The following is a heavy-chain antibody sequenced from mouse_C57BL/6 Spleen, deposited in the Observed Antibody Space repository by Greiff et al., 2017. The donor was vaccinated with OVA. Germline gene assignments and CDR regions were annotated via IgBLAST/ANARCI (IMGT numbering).Heavy chain of an antibody. Sequence: VQRVESGAELAKPGASVKLSCKASGYTFTSYWMHWVKQRPGQGLEWIGYINPSSGYTKYNQKFKDKATLTADKSSSTAYMQLSSLTYEDSAVYYCANYYGNLYYFDYWGQGTTLTVSS. CDR2: INPSSGYT. J-gene: IGHJ2*01. D-gene: IGHD2-1*01. CDR1: GYTFTSYW. V-gene: IGHV1-7*01. CDR3: ANYYGNLYYFDY.